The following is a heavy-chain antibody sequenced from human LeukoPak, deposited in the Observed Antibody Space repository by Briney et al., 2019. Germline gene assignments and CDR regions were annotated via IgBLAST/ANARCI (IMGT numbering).Heavy chain of an antibody. J-gene: IGHJ4*02. D-gene: IGHD4-23*01. Sequence: GGSLRLSCAASGFTFSTYTMHCVRQSPGKGLEWVSSISNSGNYIYYADSVKGRFTISRDNSKNSLYLQMNSLRPEDTAVYYSARDKGGNDYLPANDYWGQGTLVTVSP. CDR1: GFTFSTYT. CDR2: ISNSGNYI. V-gene: IGHV3-21*01. CDR3: ARDKGGNDYLPANDY.